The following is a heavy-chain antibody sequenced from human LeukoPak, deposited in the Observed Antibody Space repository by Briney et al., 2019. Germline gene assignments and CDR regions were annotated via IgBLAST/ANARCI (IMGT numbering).Heavy chain of an antibody. D-gene: IGHD2-2*02. J-gene: IGHJ3*02. CDR1: GYTFTGYY. V-gene: IGHV1-2*02. Sequence: ASVKVSCKASGYTFTGYYMHWVRQAPGQGLEWMGWINPNSGGTNYAQKFQGRVTMTRDTSISTAYMELSRLRSDDTAVYYCARVPAAIQHAFDIWGQGTVVTVSS. CDR2: INPNSGGT. CDR3: ARVPAAIQHAFDI.